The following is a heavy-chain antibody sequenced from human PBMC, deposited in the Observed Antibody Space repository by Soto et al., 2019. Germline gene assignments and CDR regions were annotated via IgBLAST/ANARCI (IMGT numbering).Heavy chain of an antibody. V-gene: IGHV1-69*02. CDR1: GGTFSSYT. J-gene: IGHJ3*02. CDR2: IIPILGIA. D-gene: IGHD4-17*01. CDR3: ARATPDYGDYVAFDI. Sequence: ASVKVSCKASGGTFSSYTISWVRQAPGQGLEWMGRIIPILGIANYAQKFQGRVTITADKSTSTAYMELSSLRFEDTAVYYCARATPDYGDYVAFDIWGQGTMVTVSS.